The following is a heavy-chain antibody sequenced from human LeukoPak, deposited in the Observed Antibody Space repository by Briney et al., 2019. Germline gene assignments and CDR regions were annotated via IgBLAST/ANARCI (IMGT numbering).Heavy chain of an antibody. J-gene: IGHJ6*03. Sequence: PSETLSLTCSVSGYSLSSGYYWGWIRQPPGQGLEWIGSIYHSGTTFSNPSLKSRVTISVDTSKNQFSLKLSSVTAADTAVYYCARSYGGNSGRYYYYMDVWGEGTTVTVSS. CDR1: GYSLSSGYY. D-gene: IGHD4-23*01. V-gene: IGHV4-38-2*01. CDR2: IYHSGTT. CDR3: ARSYGGNSGRYYYYMDV.